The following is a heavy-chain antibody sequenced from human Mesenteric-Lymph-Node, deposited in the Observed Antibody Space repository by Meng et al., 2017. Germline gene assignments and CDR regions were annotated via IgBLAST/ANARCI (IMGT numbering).Heavy chain of an antibody. D-gene: IGHD6-19*01. CDR1: GGSFSGYY. V-gene: IGHV4-34*01. J-gene: IGHJ4*02. CDR2: INHSGST. CDR3: ARDNSGWYDY. Sequence: QVQLQQGGAGLLKPSETLSLTCAVYGGSFSGYYWSWIRQPPGKGLEWIGEINHSGSTNYNPSLKSRVTISVDTSKNQFSLRLSSVTAADTAVYYCARDNSGWYDYWGQGTLVTVSS.